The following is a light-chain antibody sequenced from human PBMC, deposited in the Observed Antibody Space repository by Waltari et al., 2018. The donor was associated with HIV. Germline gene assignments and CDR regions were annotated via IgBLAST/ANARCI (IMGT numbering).Light chain of an antibody. CDR3: MQALQTPLYT. CDR2: LGS. J-gene: IGKJ2*01. V-gene: IGKV2-28*01. Sequence: DIVMTQSPLSLPVTPGEPASISCRSSQSLLHSNGYNYLDWYLQKPGQSPQLLIYLGSNRASGVPDRFSGSGSGTDFTLKISRVEAEDVGVYYCMQALQTPLYTFGQGTKQEIK. CDR1: QSLLHSNGYNY.